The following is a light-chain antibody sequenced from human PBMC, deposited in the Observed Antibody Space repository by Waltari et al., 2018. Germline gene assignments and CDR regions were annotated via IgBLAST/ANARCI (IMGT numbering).Light chain of an antibody. Sequence: DIVLTQSQATLSLSPGERATLSCRASQSLHNDLAWYQQKPGQAPRLLIYDTSNRATGISARFSGSGCGTDFTLTISSLEPEDFAVYYCQQRRNWPLTFGGGTQVEIK. CDR1: QSLHND. CDR3: QQRRNWPLT. CDR2: DTS. J-gene: IGKJ4*01. V-gene: IGKV3-11*01.